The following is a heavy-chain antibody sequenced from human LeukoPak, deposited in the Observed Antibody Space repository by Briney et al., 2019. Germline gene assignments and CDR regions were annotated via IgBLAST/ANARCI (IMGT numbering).Heavy chain of an antibody. D-gene: IGHD1-1*01. V-gene: IGHV1-2*02. CDR2: INPNSGGT. Sequence: GASVKVSCTASGYTFTGYYMHWVRQAPGQGLEWMGWINPNSGGTNYAQKFQGRVTMTRDTSISTAYMELSRLRSDDTAVYYCARDTGTTPDLFDYWGQGTLVTVSS. CDR3: ARDTGTTPDLFDY. CDR1: GYTFTGYY. J-gene: IGHJ4*02.